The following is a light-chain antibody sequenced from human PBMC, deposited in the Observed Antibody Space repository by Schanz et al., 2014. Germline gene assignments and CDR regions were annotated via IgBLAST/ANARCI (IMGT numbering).Light chain of an antibody. CDR3: QHYKSYPWT. V-gene: IGKV3-20*01. Sequence: EFVLTQSPGTLSLSPGERATLSCRASQSLSKNYLAWYQQKPGQAPRLLMYGAFIRAAGIPDRFTGSGSGTEFTLTISSLQPDDLATYYCQHYKSYPWTFGQGTKVEIK. J-gene: IGKJ1*01. CDR2: GAF. CDR1: QSLSKNY.